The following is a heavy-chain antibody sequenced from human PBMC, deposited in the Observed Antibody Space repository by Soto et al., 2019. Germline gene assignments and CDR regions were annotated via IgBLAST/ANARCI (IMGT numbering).Heavy chain of an antibody. CDR2: ISAYNGNT. D-gene: IGHD3-16*02. CDR1: GYTFTSYG. CDR3: ARDTRMITFGGVIVLSMDV. V-gene: IGHV1-18*04. J-gene: IGHJ6*02. Sequence: QVQLVQSGAEVKKPGASVKVSCKASGYTFTSYGISWVRQAPGQGLEWMGWISAYNGNTNYAQKLQGRVTMTTDTSTSTAYMELRSRRSDDTAVYYCARDTRMITFGGVIVLSMDVWGQGTTVTVSS.